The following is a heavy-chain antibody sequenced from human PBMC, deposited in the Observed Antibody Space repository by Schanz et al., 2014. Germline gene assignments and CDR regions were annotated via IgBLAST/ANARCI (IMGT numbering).Heavy chain of an antibody. Sequence: EVQLVESGGGLVKPGGSLRLSCAASGFGFSSYSMNWVRQAPGKGLEWVSYISRSTPDIYYADSVKGRFTMSRDNAKNSVFLQMNSLRAEDTAVYYCVRDSFFAFDYWGQGTLVTVSS. CDR1: GFGFSSYS. CDR2: ISRSTPDI. D-gene: IGHD3-3*01. J-gene: IGHJ4*02. V-gene: IGHV3-21*05. CDR3: VRDSFFAFDY.